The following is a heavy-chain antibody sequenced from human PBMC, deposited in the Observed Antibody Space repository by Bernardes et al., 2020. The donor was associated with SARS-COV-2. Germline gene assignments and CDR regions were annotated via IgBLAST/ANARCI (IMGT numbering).Heavy chain of an antibody. Sequence: GGSLRLSCAASGFTFSDYYMSWIRQAPGKGLEWVSYISSSSSYTNYADSVKGRFTISRDNAKNSLYLQMNSLRAEDTAVYYCARDGRNYWSSTSCSSYFDYWGQGTLVTVSS. J-gene: IGHJ4*02. V-gene: IGHV3-11*06. D-gene: IGHD2-2*01. CDR2: ISSSSSYT. CDR1: GFTFSDYY. CDR3: ARDGRNYWSSTSCSSYFDY.